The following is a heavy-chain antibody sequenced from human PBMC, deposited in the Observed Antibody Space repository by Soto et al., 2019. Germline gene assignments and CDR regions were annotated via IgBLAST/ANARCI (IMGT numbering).Heavy chain of an antibody. CDR2: IYPGDSDT. V-gene: IGHV5-51*01. CDR1: GYSFTSYW. D-gene: IGHD3-22*01. J-gene: IGHJ3*02. CDR3: ARGDRDSSGYYYFRGHAFDI. Sequence: GESLKISCKGSGYSFTSYWIGWVRQMPGKGLEWMGIIYPGDSDTRYSPSFQGQVTISADKSISTAYLQWSSLKASDTAMYYCARGDRDSSGYYYFRGHAFDIWGQGTMVTVSS.